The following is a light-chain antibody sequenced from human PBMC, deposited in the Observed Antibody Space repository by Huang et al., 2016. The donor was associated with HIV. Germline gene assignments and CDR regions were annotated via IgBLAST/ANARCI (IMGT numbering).Light chain of an antibody. CDR1: QSVSTN. CDR2: GTS. CDR3: QQYNNWPPLT. J-gene: IGKJ4*01. Sequence: EIVMTQSPATLSVSPGERATLSCRASQSVSTNLAWYQQTAGQSPRLLMYGTSTRATGVPARFSGSGSGTEFTLTISSLQSEDFAVYYCQQYNNWPPLTFGGGTRVEIK. V-gene: IGKV3-15*01.